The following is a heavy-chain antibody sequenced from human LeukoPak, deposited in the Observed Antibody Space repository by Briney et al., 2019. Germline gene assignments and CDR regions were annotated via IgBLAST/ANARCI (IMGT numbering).Heavy chain of an antibody. V-gene: IGHV1-69*05. J-gene: IGHJ4*02. CDR2: IIPIFGTA. D-gene: IGHD3-22*01. Sequence: ASVKVSCKASGVTFSSYAISWVRQAPGQGLEWMGRIIPIFGTANYAQKFQGRVTITTDESTSTAYMELSSLRSEDTAVYYCARARKGYYYDSSGYGDFDYWGQGTLVTVSS. CDR3: ARARKGYYYDSSGYGDFDY. CDR1: GVTFSSYA.